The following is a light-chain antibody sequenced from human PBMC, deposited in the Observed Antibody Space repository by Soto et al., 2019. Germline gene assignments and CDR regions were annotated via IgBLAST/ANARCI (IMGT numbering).Light chain of an antibody. CDR1: QSVGTK. CDR2: GAS. Sequence: ILMTQSPATLSVSPGERATLPCRASQSVGTKLAWYQQTRGQAPRLLIYGASNRATGVPARFSGSVSGTEFTLTISSLQSEDFAVSYCQQYSSWLWTFGQGTKVEIK. CDR3: QQYSSWLWT. V-gene: IGKV3-15*01. J-gene: IGKJ1*01.